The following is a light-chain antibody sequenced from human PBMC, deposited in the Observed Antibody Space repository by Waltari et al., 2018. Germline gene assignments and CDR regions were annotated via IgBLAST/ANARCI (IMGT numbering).Light chain of an antibody. Sequence: QSVLTQPPSASGTPGQRVTISCSGSSSNIGSNYVYWYQQLPGTAPKLLIYRNNQRPSRVPYLFSGSKSGTSASLAISGLRSEDEADYYCAAWDDSLSGWVFGGGTKLTVL. V-gene: IGLV1-47*01. CDR2: RNN. CDR3: AAWDDSLSGWV. J-gene: IGLJ3*02. CDR1: SSNIGSNY.